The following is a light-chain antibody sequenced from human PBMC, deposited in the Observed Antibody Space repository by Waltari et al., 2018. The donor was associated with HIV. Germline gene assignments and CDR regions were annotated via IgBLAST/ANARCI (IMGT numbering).Light chain of an antibody. CDR1: NIGSKS. J-gene: IGLJ3*02. CDR2: DDS. V-gene: IGLV3-21*04. Sequence: SYVLTQPPSVSVAPGKTARITCGGNNIGSKSVHWYQQKPGQAPVLVIYDDSDRPSWVPERVSCSKSRNTATLTISRVEAGDEADYYCQVWDSSSDHWVFGGGTKLTVL. CDR3: QVWDSSSDHWV.